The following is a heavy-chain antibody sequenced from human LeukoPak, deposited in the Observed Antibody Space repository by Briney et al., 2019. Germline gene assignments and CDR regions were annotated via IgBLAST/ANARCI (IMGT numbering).Heavy chain of an antibody. D-gene: IGHD6-19*01. J-gene: IGHJ4*02. CDR3: AKDLYSSGWPYYFDY. V-gene: IGHV3-23*01. CDR1: GFTFRSYA. CDR2: ISGSGGST. Sequence: TGRSLRLSCAASGFTFRSYAMSWVRQAPGKGLEWVSGISGSGGSTYYADSVKGRFTISRDNSKNTLYLQLNSLRAEDTAVYYCAKDLYSSGWPYYFDYWGQGTLATVSS.